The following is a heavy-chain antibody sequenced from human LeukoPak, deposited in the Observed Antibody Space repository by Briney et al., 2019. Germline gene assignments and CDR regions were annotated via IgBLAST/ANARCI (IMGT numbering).Heavy chain of an antibody. Sequence: RASVTVSFKASGYTFTAYSMHWVRQAPGQGLEWMGWINPNSGDANYAQKFQGRVTMTRDTSINTAYMELSRLRSDDTAVYYCSRVVIAAASFDYWGQGTLVTVSS. J-gene: IGHJ4*02. CDR3: SRVVIAAASFDY. V-gene: IGHV1-2*02. CDR1: GYTFTAYS. D-gene: IGHD6-13*01. CDR2: INPNSGDA.